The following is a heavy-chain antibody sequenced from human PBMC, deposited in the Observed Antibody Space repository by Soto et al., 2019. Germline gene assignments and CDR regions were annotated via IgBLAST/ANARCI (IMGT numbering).Heavy chain of an antibody. Sequence: PSETLSLTCTVSGGSVSSGSYYWSWIRQPPGKGLEWIGYIYYSGSTNYNPSLKSRVTISVDTSKNQFSLKLSSVTAADTAVYYCGRVQPGGGGYYYYYGMDVWGQGTTVTVSS. V-gene: IGHV4-61*01. D-gene: IGHD3-10*01. CDR2: IYYSGST. J-gene: IGHJ6*02. CDR3: GRVQPGGGGYYYYYGMDV. CDR1: GGSVSSGSYY.